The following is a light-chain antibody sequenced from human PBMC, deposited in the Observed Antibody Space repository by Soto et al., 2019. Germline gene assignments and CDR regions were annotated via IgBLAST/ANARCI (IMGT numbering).Light chain of an antibody. CDR1: SSDIGGYNY. Sequence: QSALTQPASVSGSPGQSITISCTGTSSDIGGYNYVAWYQQHLGKAPKLIIYNVAVRPSGVSNRFSGSKSGNTASLAISGPQPEGEAHYYCSSYTGASALYVFGAGTKVTVL. V-gene: IGLV2-14*03. J-gene: IGLJ1*01. CDR3: SSYTGASALYV. CDR2: NVA.